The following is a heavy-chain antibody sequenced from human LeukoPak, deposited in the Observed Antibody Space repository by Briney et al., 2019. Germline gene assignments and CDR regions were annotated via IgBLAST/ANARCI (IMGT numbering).Heavy chain of an antibody. CDR2: ISSSSSYI. D-gene: IGHD1-26*01. Sequence: PGGSLRLSCAASGFTFSSYSMSWVRQAPGKGLEWVSSISSSSSYIYYADSVKGRFTISRDNAKNSLYLQMNSLRAEDTALYYCARGWVDDAFDIWGQGTMVTVSS. V-gene: IGHV3-21*04. J-gene: IGHJ3*02. CDR3: ARGWVDDAFDI. CDR1: GFTFSSYS.